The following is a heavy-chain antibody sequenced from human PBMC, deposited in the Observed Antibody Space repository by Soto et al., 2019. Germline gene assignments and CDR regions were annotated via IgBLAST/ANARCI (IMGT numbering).Heavy chain of an antibody. CDR1: GYSFTSYW. Sequence: GESLKLSCKGSGYSFTSYWISWVRQMPGKVLEWMGRIDPSDSYTNYSPSFQGHVTISADKSISTAYLQWSSLKASDTAMYYCARRDYSNPTYGMDWWGQATTVTLSS. CDR2: IDPSDSYT. J-gene: IGHJ6*02. D-gene: IGHD4-4*01. CDR3: ARRDYSNPTYGMDW. V-gene: IGHV5-10-1*01.